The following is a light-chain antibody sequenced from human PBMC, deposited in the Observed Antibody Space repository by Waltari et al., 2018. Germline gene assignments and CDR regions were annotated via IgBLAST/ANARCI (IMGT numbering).Light chain of an antibody. J-gene: IGKJ4*01. CDR3: QQYSKRPLT. V-gene: IGKV3-15*01. CDR2: GAS. CDR1: QGVSAN. Sequence: DIVMTQSPATLSVSPGERATLSCRASQGVSANLAWYQQKPGQAPRLLIYGASTRATGIPARFSGSGSGTEFTLTFSSPQSEDFAVYYCQQYSKRPLTFGGGTKVEIK.